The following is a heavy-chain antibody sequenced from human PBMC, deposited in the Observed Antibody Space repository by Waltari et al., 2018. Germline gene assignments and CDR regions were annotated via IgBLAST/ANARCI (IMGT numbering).Heavy chain of an antibody. Sequence: QLQLVESGGGVVQPGGSLRLSCEASGFTFNNVGMHWVRQAPGKGLEWVAGIRYDGDNKFYADSVKGRFIISRDNSKNTLFLETNSLRIEDTAVYYCARDIIAPRPDGFDVWGQGTLVTVSA. CDR2: IRYDGDNK. CDR3: ARDIIAPRPDGFDV. J-gene: IGHJ3*01. D-gene: IGHD6-6*01. V-gene: IGHV3-33*01. CDR1: GFTFNNVG.